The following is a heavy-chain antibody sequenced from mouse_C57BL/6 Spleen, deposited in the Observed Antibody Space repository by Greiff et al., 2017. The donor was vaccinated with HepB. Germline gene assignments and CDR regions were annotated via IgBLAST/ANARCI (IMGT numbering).Heavy chain of an antibody. V-gene: IGHV1-7*01. Sequence: QVHVKQSGAELAKPGASVKLSCKASGYTFTSYWMHWVKQRPGQGLEWIGYINPSSGYTKYNQKFKDKATLTADKSSSTAYMQLSSLTYEDSAVYYCARGIVATRVFDYWGQGTTLTVSS. CDR1: GYTFTSYW. D-gene: IGHD1-1*01. CDR3: ARGIVATRVFDY. J-gene: IGHJ2*01. CDR2: INPSSGYT.